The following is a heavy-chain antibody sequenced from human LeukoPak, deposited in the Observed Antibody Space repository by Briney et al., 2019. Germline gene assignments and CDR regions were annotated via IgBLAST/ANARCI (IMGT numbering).Heavy chain of an antibody. J-gene: IGHJ4*02. V-gene: IGHV4-39*01. CDR1: GGSISSSSYY. CDR3: ARRSYLGYCSSTSSYTRAY. CDR2: IYYSGST. Sequence: SETLSLTCTVSGGSISSSSYYWGWIRQPPGTGLEWIGSIYYSGSTYYNPSLKSRVTISVDTSKNQFSLKLSSVTAADTAVYSCARRSYLGYCSSTSSYTRAYWGQGTLVTVSS. D-gene: IGHD2-2*02.